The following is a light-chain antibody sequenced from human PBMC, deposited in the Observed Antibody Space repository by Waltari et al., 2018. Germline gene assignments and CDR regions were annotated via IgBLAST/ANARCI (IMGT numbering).Light chain of an antibody. J-gene: IGLJ2*01. CDR3: ASYTSAMTRI. CDR1: SSDVGRYDY. CDR2: DVN. Sequence: QSALTQPAPLSGSPGQSNTISCTGTSSDVGRYDYVSWYQQHPGTAPKLLIYDVNNRHSGVSDRFSGSKSDNTASLTISGLQAEDEADYYCASYTSAMTRIFGGGTKVTV. V-gene: IGLV2-14*03.